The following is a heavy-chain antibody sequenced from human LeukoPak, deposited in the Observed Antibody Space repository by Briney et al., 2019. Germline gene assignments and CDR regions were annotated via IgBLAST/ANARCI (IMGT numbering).Heavy chain of an antibody. CDR2: ISSSSSYI. D-gene: IGHD4-23*01. J-gene: IGHJ4*02. CDR1: GFTFSSYS. V-gene: IGHV3-21*01. CDR3: ARGGNPHFDY. Sequence: AGGSLRLSCAASGFTFSSYSMNWVRQAPGKGLEWVSSISSSSSYIYYADSVKGRFTISRDNAKNSLYLQMNSLRAEDTAVYYCARGGNPHFDYWGQGTLVTVSS.